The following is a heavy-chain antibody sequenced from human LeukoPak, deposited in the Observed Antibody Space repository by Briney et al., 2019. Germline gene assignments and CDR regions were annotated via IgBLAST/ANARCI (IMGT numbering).Heavy chain of an antibody. CDR3: ARDRAREYSQGAVDY. V-gene: IGHV4-59*12. J-gene: IGHJ4*02. CDR1: GGSISSYY. D-gene: IGHD5-18*01. CDR2: IYYSGST. Sequence: PSETLSLTCTVSGGSISSYYWSWIRQPPGKGLEWIGYIYYSGSTNYNPSLKSRVTMSVDTSKNQFSLKLSSVTAADTAVYYCARDRAREYSQGAVDYWGQGTLVTVSS.